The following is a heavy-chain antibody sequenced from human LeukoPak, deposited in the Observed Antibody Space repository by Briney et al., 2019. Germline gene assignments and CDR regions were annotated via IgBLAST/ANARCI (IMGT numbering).Heavy chain of an antibody. CDR2: IWYDGSNK. D-gene: IGHD4-17*01. J-gene: IGHJ4*02. V-gene: IGHV3-33*01. Sequence: SGGSLRLSCAASGFTFSSYGMHWVRQAPGKGLEWVAVIWYDGSNKYYADSVKGRFTISRDNSKNTLYLQMSSLRAEDTAVYYCATRPGVTTFHWGQGTLVTVSS. CDR3: ATRPGVTTFH. CDR1: GFTFSSYG.